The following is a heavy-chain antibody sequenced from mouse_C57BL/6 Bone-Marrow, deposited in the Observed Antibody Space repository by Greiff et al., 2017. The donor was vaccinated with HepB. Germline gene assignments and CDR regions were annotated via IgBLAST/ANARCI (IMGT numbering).Heavy chain of an antibody. CDR2: IRLKSDNYAT. Sequence: EVQGVESGGGLVQPGGSMKLSCVASGFTFSNYWMNWVRQSPEKGLEWVAQIRLKSDNYATHYAESVKGRFTISRDDSKSSVYLQMNNLRAEDTGIYYCTGPTTVVANWYFDVWGTGTTVTVSS. V-gene: IGHV6-3*01. D-gene: IGHD1-1*01. CDR1: GFTFSNYW. J-gene: IGHJ1*03. CDR3: TGPTTVVANWYFDV.